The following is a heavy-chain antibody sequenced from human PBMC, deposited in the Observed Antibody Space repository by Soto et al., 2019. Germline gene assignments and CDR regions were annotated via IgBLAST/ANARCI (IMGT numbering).Heavy chain of an antibody. J-gene: IGHJ4*02. CDR3: ARPGYDSTWRFDY. V-gene: IGHV4-39*01. CDR2: IYYSGST. Sequence: PSETLSLTCTVSGGSISSSSYYWGWIRQPPGKGLEWIGSIYYSGSTYYNPSLKSRVTISVDTSKNQFSLKLSSVTAADTAVYYCARPGYDSTWRFDYWGQGTLVTVSS. D-gene: IGHD5-12*01. CDR1: GGSISSSSYY.